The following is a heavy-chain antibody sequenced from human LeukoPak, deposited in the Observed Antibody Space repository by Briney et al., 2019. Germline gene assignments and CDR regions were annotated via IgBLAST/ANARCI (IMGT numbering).Heavy chain of an antibody. D-gene: IGHD3-3*01. Sequence: ASVKVSCKASGYTFTSYDINWVRQATGQGPEGMGWMNPNSGNTVYAQKLQSRVSMTRNTSISTASMELSSLRSEDQAVYYCARVASKVTIFRVVIQSRNWFDPWGQGTLVTVSS. V-gene: IGHV1-8*01. CDR1: GYTFTSYD. CDR3: ARVASKVTIFRVVIQSRNWFDP. J-gene: IGHJ5*02. CDR2: MNPNSGNT.